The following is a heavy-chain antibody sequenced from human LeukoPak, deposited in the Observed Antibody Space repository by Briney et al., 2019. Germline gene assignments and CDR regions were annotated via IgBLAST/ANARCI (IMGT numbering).Heavy chain of an antibody. J-gene: IGHJ6*02. CDR2: ISWNSGSI. D-gene: IGHD2-8*01. Sequence: GGSLRLSCAASGFTFDDYAMHWVRQAPGKGLEWVSGISWNSGSIGYADSVKGRFTISRDNAKNSLYLQMNSLRAEDTALYYCAKDILRREDYYYGMDVWGQGTTVTVSS. V-gene: IGHV3-9*01. CDR1: GFTFDDYA. CDR3: AKDILRREDYYYGMDV.